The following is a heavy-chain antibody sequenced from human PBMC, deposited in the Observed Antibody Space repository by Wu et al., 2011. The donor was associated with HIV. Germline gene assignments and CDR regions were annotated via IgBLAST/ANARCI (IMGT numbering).Heavy chain of an antibody. D-gene: IGHD3-10*01. CDR2: INPNSGGT. CDR3: ARDPGTMVRGVVGSG. Sequence: QVQLVQSGAEVKKPGASVKVSCKASGYTFTGYYMHWMRQAPGQGLEWMGWINPNSGGTNYAEKFQGRVTMTRDTSISTAYMELSRLRSDDTAVYYCARDPGTMVRGVVGSGWGQGTLVTVSS. CDR1: GYTFTGYY. J-gene: IGHJ4*02. V-gene: IGHV1-2*02.